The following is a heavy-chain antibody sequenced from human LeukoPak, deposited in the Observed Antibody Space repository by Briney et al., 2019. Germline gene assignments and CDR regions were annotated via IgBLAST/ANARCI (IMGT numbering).Heavy chain of an antibody. Sequence: GGSLRLFCAASGFTFSSYAMSWVRQAPGKGLEWVSAISGSGGGTYYADSVKGRFTISRDNSKNTLYLQMISLRAEDTALYYCARVRSFGPGPDYWGQGTLVTVSS. CDR2: ISGSGGGT. D-gene: IGHD3-10*01. V-gene: IGHV3-23*01. J-gene: IGHJ4*02. CDR3: ARVRSFGPGPDY. CDR1: GFTFSSYA.